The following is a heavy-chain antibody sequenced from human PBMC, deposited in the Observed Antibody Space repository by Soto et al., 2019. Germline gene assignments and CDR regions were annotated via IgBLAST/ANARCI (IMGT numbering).Heavy chain of an antibody. Sequence: ASVKVSFKASGGTFSSYAISWVRQAPGQGLEWMGGIIPIFGTANYAQKFQGRVTITADESTSTAYMELSSLRSEDTAVYYCAREKGYCSGGSCSIFDYWGQGTLVTVSS. J-gene: IGHJ4*02. CDR2: IIPIFGTA. D-gene: IGHD2-15*01. V-gene: IGHV1-69*13. CDR3: AREKGYCSGGSCSIFDY. CDR1: GGTFSSYA.